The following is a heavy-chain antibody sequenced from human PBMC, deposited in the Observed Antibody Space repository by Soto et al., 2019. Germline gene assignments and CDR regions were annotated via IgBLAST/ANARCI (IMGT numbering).Heavy chain of an antibody. D-gene: IGHD5-12*01. CDR3: ATGYSGYDYDFDY. V-gene: IGHV4-30-2*01. J-gene: IGHJ4*02. Sequence: SETLSLTCAVSGGSISSGGYSWSWIRQPPGKGLEWIGYIYHSGSTYYNPSLKSRVTISVDRSKNQFSLKLSSVTAADTAVYYCATGYSGYDYDFDYWGQGTLVTVS. CDR1: GGSISSGGYS. CDR2: IYHSGST.